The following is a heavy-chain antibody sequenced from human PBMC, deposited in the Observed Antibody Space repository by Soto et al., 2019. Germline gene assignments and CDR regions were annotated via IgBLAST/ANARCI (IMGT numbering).Heavy chain of an antibody. CDR2: IYYSGST. V-gene: IGHV4-39*05. Sequence: NPSLTCTVSGGSISSSSYYWDWIRQPPGKGLEWIGSIYYSGSTYYNPSLKSRVTISVDTSKNQSSLKLSSVTAADTAVYYCSISVGFLEWIRHYYYYMDVWGKGTTVTVSS. CDR3: SISVGFLEWIRHYYYYMDV. J-gene: IGHJ6*03. CDR1: GGSISSSSYY. D-gene: IGHD3-3*01.